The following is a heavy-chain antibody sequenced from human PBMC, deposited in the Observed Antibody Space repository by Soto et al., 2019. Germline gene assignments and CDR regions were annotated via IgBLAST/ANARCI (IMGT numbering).Heavy chain of an antibody. Sequence: PSETLSLTCAVSGGSISSGGYSWSWIRQPPGKGLEWIGYIYHSGSTYYNPSLKSRVTISVDRSKNQFSLQLSSVTPEDTAVYFCARDSSGFHWYFDLWGRGTLVTVSS. CDR3: ARDSSGFHWYFDL. CDR2: IYHSGST. D-gene: IGHD6-19*01. J-gene: IGHJ2*01. V-gene: IGHV4-30-2*01. CDR1: GGSISSGGYS.